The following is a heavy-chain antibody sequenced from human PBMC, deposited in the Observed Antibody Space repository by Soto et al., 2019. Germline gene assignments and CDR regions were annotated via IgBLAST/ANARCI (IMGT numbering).Heavy chain of an antibody. J-gene: IGHJ5*02. CDR2: ISPYTGNT. CDR3: ARVNYSTAVVGPAWFDP. D-gene: IGHD5-18*01. Sequence: QVQLVQSGSEVKKPGASVKVSCKASGYIFTKYGISWIRQAPGQGLEWMGWISPYTGNTDSAQSLQGRAALTTDTSTNTAYMELRSLRSDDTALYNCARVNYSTAVVGPAWFDPWGQGSLVTVSS. CDR1: GYIFTKYG. V-gene: IGHV1-18*01.